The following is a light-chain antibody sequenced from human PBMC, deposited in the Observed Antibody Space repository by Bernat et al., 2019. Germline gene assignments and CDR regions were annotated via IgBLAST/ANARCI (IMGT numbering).Light chain of an antibody. CDR3: NSRDSSGNLPVV. V-gene: IGLV3-19*01. Sequence: SSALTQDPAVSVALGQTVRITCQGDSLRSYYASWYQQKPGQAPVLVIYGKNNRPSGIPDRFSGSSSGNTASLTITGAQAEDEADYYCNSRDSSGNLPVVFGGGTKLTVL. CDR2: GKN. CDR1: SLRSYY. J-gene: IGLJ2*01.